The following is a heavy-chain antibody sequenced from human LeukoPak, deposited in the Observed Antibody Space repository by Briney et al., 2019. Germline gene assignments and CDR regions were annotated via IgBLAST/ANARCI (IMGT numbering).Heavy chain of an antibody. CDR1: GFTFSSYG. CDR2: IWYDGSNK. J-gene: IGHJ6*02. V-gene: IGHV3-33*01. CDR3: ASPGGYCSSTSCYENGMDV. Sequence: PGGSLRLSCAASGFTFSSYGMHWVRQAPGKGLEWVAVIWYDGSNKYYADSVKGRFTISRDNSKNTLYLQVNSLRAEDTAVYYCASPGGYCSSTSCYENGMDVWGQGTTVTVSS. D-gene: IGHD2-2*01.